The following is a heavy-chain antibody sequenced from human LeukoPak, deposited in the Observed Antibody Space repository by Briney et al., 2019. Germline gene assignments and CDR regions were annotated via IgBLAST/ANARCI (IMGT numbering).Heavy chain of an antibody. D-gene: IGHD6-13*01. J-gene: IGHJ4*02. CDR3: ARHAGGISATGTRPFDY. CDR2: IYYSGST. CDR1: GAYFSSSTYY. Sequence: PSETLSLTCTVSGAYFSSSTYYWGWIRQPPGKGLEWIGSIYYSGSTYYNPSLKSRVTVSVDTSKNQFSLKLSSVTAADTAVYYCARHAGGISATGTRPFDYWGQGTLVTVSS. V-gene: IGHV4-39*01.